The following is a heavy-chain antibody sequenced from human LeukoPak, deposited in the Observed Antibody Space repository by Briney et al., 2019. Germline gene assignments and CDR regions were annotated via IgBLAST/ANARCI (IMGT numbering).Heavy chain of an antibody. CDR1: GGSIISSNW. Sequence: PSGTLSLTCAVSGGSIISSNWWNWVRQPPGKGLEWIGEIYYSGSTYYNPSLKSRVTISVDTSKNQFSLKLSSVTAADTAVYYCARVYCGGDCYPDYWGQGTLVTVSS. J-gene: IGHJ4*02. CDR2: IYYSGST. V-gene: IGHV4-4*02. CDR3: ARVYCGGDCYPDY. D-gene: IGHD2-21*02.